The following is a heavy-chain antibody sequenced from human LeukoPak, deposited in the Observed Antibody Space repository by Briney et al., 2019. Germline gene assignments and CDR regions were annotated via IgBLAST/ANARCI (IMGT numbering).Heavy chain of an antibody. J-gene: IGHJ4*02. D-gene: IGHD3-10*01. V-gene: IGHV4-59*12. CDR2: IYYSGST. Sequence: PSETLSLTCTVSGGSISSYYWSWIRQPPGKGLEWIGYIYYSGSTNYNPSLKSRVTISVKTSKNQFSLKLSSVTAADTAVYYCARAARGADIDYWGQGTLVTVSS. CDR3: ARAARGADIDY. CDR1: GGSISSYY.